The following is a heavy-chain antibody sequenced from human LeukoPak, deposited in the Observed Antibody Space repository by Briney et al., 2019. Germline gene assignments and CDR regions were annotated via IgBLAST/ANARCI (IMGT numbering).Heavy chain of an antibody. CDR1: GINFSKAW. D-gene: IGHD3-9*01. CDR2: MKSKPDGETT. J-gene: IGHJ4*02. Sequence: PGGSLRLSCAASGINFSKAWMTWVRQTPGKGLEWLGLMKSKPDGETTIYAAPVKDRFTTSRDDSTSTLYLQMNSLKTEDTGVYYCVTDLTTYWGQGTLVTVSS. CDR3: VTDLTTY. V-gene: IGHV3-15*01.